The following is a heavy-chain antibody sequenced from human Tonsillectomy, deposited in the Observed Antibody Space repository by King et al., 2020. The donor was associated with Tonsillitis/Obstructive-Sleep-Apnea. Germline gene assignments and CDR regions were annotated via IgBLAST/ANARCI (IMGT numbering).Heavy chain of an antibody. V-gene: IGHV1-2*06. D-gene: IGHD5-12*01. CDR2: IKSDSGGT. J-gene: IGHJ6*03. CDR3: ARDAGRGYSGYDYMDV. CDR1: GYTFTDYS. Sequence: LVQSGAEVKKPGASVKVSCKASGYTFTDYSMHWVRQAPGQGPEWMGRIKSDSGGTSYAQKFQGRVTMTRDTSISTAYMELSSLRSDDTAVYYCARDAGRGYSGYDYMDVWGTGTPVTVSS.